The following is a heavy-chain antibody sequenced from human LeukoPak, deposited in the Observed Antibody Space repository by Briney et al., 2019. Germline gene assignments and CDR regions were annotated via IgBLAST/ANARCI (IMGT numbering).Heavy chain of an antibody. CDR3: ASVYDSSGYYPV. Sequence: PSETLSLTCAVYGGSFSGYYWSWIRQPPGKGLEWIGEINHSGSTNYNPSLKSRVTISVDTSKNQFSLKLSSVTAADTAVYYCASVYDSSGYYPVWGQGTLVTVSS. CDR2: INHSGST. J-gene: IGHJ4*02. D-gene: IGHD3-22*01. V-gene: IGHV4-34*01. CDR1: GGSFSGYY.